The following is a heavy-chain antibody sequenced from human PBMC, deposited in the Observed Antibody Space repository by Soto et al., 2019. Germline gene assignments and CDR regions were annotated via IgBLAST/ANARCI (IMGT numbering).Heavy chain of an antibody. CDR3: ARQFDYDISGYYYAY. Sequence: SMKVSCKASGGTFSKYSISWVRQAPGQGLEWMGGIIPMFGTPNYARKFEGRVTITADESTSTTYMELSSLRSEDTAVYYCARQFDYDISGYYYAYWGQGTLVTVSS. V-gene: IGHV1-69*13. J-gene: IGHJ4*02. D-gene: IGHD3-22*01. CDR2: IIPMFGTP. CDR1: GGTFSKYS.